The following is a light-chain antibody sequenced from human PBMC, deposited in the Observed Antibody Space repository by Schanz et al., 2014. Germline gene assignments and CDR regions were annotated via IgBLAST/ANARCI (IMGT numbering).Light chain of an antibody. CDR2: GAS. CDR1: QTVSSNY. V-gene: IGKV3-20*01. CDR3: HQYHNWPPWT. Sequence: EIVLTQSPGTLSLSPGERATLSCRASQTVSSNYLAWYQQKPGQPPRLLIYGASSRATGIPDRFSGSGSGTDFTLTISRLEPEDFAVYYCHQYHNWPPWTFGQGTKVEIK. J-gene: IGKJ1*01.